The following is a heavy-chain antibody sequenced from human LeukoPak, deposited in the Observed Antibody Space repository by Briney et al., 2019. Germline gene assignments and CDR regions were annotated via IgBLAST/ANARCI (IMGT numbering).Heavy chain of an antibody. CDR2: ISSSSSTI. Sequence: QPGGSLRLSCAASGFTFSSYSMNWVRQAPGKGLEWVSYISSSSSTIYYADSVKGRFTISRDNAKNSLYLQMNSLRAEDTAVYYCARDGAAAGYYYYYYMDVWGKGTTVTVSS. CDR1: GFTFSSYS. CDR3: ARDGAAAGYYYYYYMDV. D-gene: IGHD6-13*01. V-gene: IGHV3-48*04. J-gene: IGHJ6*03.